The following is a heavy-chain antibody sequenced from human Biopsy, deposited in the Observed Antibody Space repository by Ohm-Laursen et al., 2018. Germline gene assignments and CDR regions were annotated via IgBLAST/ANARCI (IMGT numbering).Heavy chain of an antibody. V-gene: IGHV4-59*12. J-gene: IGHJ2*01. CDR1: GGPIDSYY. D-gene: IGHD5-24*01. CDR2: IYFTGRT. Sequence: GTLSLTCTVSGGPIDSYYWSWIRQPSGKALEWIGYIYFTGRTSYNPSLKSRVTMSVNTSKKQFSLRLSSVTAADTAVYYCAGAGYNPDWNFDLWGRGTRVTVSS. CDR3: AGAGYNPDWNFDL.